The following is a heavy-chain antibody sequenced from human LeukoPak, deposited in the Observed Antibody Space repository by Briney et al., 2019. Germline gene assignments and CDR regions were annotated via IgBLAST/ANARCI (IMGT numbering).Heavy chain of an antibody. CDR3: ARNTDRPFDY. Sequence: GGSLRLSCTASGFIFSNYGMNWVRQAPGKGLQWVSYISSSSTTIYYADSVKGRFTIFRDNAKNSLYLQMNSLRDEDTAVYYCARNTDRPFDYWGQGTLVTVSS. D-gene: IGHD1/OR15-1a*01. CDR2: ISSSSTTI. J-gene: IGHJ4*02. V-gene: IGHV3-48*02. CDR1: GFIFSNYG.